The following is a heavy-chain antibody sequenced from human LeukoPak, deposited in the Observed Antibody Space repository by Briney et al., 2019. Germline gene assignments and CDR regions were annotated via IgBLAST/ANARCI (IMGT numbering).Heavy chain of an antibody. J-gene: IGHJ4*02. CDR2: ISGSGGST. Sequence: GGSLRLSCAASGFTFSSYAMSWVRQAPGKGLEWVSAISGSGGSTYYADSVKGRFTISRDNSKNTLYLQMNSLRAEDTAVYYCAKGRRSSTSCSLDYWGQGTLVTVSS. CDR1: GFTFSSYA. CDR3: AKGRRSSTSCSLDY. D-gene: IGHD2-2*01. V-gene: IGHV3-23*01.